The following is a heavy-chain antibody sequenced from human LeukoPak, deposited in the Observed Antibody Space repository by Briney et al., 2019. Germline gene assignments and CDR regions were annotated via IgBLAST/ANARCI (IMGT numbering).Heavy chain of an antibody. Sequence: EASVKVSCKASGYTFTSYGISWVRQAPGQGLEWMGWISAYNGNTNYAQKLQGGVTMTTDTSTSTAYMELRSLRSDDTAVYYCAKSLRFLEWLDAFDIWGQGTMVTVSS. V-gene: IGHV1-18*01. CDR3: AKSLRFLEWLDAFDI. J-gene: IGHJ3*02. CDR1: GYTFTSYG. CDR2: ISAYNGNT. D-gene: IGHD3-3*01.